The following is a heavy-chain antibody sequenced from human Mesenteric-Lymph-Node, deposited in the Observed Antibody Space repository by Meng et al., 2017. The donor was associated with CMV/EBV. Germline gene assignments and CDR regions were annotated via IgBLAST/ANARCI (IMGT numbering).Heavy chain of an antibody. CDR3: ARGSGVLRYYDSLHCFDY. V-gene: IGHV6-1*01. CDR1: GDRVSANSAA. Sequence: SCAISGDRVSANSAAWSWIRQSPSRGLEWLGRTYYRSKWYNDYAESVKSRITISPDTSKNQFSLHLNSVTPEDTAVYYCARGSGVLRYYDSLHCFDYWGQGTLVTVSS. J-gene: IGHJ4*02. D-gene: IGHD3-9*01. CDR2: TYYRSKWYN.